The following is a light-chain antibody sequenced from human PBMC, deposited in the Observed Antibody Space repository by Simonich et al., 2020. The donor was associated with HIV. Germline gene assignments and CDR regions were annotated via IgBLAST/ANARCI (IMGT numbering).Light chain of an antibody. Sequence: DILITQTPLSLSVTPGQPASISCKSSQSLLHSGGNTYLHWYLQNPGQSPPLLIYEVSSRFSGVPDRFRGSGSGTDFTLNISRVEAEDVGIYYCMQGINLPLTFGGGTKVEIK. J-gene: IGKJ4*01. CDR1: QSLLHSGGNTY. CDR3: MQGINLPLT. CDR2: EVS. V-gene: IGKV2-29*02.